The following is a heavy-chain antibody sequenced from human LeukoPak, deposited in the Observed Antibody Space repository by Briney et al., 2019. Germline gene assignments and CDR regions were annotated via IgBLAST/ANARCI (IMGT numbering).Heavy chain of an antibody. J-gene: IGHJ4*02. CDR3: ARGIRFTEWLADS. CDR1: GGSISSGGYS. CDR2: IYHSGHT. V-gene: IGHV4-30-2*01. Sequence: SETLSLTCAVSGGSISSGGYSWTWIRQPPGMGLEWIGYIYHSGHTYYNPSLKSRVTMSVDRSKNQFSLKLKSVTAADTAVYYCARGIRFTEWLADSWGQGTLVTVSS. D-gene: IGHD3-3*01.